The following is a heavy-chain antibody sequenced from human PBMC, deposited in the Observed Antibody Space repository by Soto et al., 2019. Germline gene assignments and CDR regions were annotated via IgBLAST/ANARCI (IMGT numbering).Heavy chain of an antibody. V-gene: IGHV4-30-4*01. CDR1: GGSISSGDYY. Sequence: SETLSLTCTVSGGSISSGDYYWSWIRQPPGKGLEWIGYIYYSGSTYYNPSLKSRVTISVDTPKNQFSLKLSSVTAADTAVYYCASYDSSGYVFDYWGQGTLVTVSS. J-gene: IGHJ4*02. D-gene: IGHD3-22*01. CDR3: ASYDSSGYVFDY. CDR2: IYYSGST.